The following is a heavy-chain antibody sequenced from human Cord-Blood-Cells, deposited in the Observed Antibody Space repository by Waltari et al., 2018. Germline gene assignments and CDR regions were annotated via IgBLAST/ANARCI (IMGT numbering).Heavy chain of an antibody. D-gene: IGHD3-3*01. V-gene: IGHV4-34*01. Sequence: QVQLQQWGAGLLKPSETLSLTCAVYGGSFSGYYWSWIRQPPGKGLEWIGEINHSGNTTYNPSLKSRVTISVDTSKNQFSLKLSSVTAADTAVYYCARGWFGVVDYWGQGTLVTVYS. J-gene: IGHJ4*02. CDR1: GGSFSGYY. CDR3: ARGWFGVVDY. CDR2: INHSGNT.